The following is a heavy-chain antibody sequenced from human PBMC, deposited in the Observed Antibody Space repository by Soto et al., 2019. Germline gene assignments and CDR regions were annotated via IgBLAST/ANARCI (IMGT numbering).Heavy chain of an antibody. CDR3: ARDQGTTTMIVVVSNNRFDP. CDR1: GYSISSGYY. D-gene: IGHD3-22*01. Sequence: PSETLSLTCAVSGYSISSGYYWGWIRQPPGKGLEWIGSIYHSGSTYYNPSLKSRVTISVDTSKNQFSLKLSSVTAADTAVYYCARDQGTTTMIVVVSNNRFDPWGQGTLVTVSS. CDR2: IYHSGST. J-gene: IGHJ5*02. V-gene: IGHV4-38-2*02.